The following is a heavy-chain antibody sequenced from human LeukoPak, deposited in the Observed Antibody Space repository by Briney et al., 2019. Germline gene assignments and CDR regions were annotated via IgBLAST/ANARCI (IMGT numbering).Heavy chain of an antibody. V-gene: IGHV4-59*01. CDR1: GGSFSGYY. CDR2: IYYSGST. CDR3: ARDTPPSVY. J-gene: IGHJ4*02. Sequence: SETLSLTCAVYGGSFSGYYWSWIRQPPGKGLEWIGYIYYSGSTNYNPSLKSRVTISVDTSKNQFSLKLSSVTAADTAVYYCARDTPPSVYWGQGTLVTVSS.